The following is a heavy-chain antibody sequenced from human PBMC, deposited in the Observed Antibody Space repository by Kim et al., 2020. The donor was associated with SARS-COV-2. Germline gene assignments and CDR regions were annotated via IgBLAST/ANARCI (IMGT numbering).Heavy chain of an antibody. CDR3: AREYSSSSNNYYYYGMDV. CDR1: GYTFTGYY. Sequence: ASVKVSCKASGYTFTGYYMHWVRQAPGQGLEWMGRINPNSGGTNYAQKFQGRVTMTRDTSISTAYMELSRLRSDDTAVYYCAREYSSSSNNYYYYGMDVWGQGTTVTVSS. V-gene: IGHV1-2*06. J-gene: IGHJ6*02. CDR2: INPNSGGT. D-gene: IGHD6-6*01.